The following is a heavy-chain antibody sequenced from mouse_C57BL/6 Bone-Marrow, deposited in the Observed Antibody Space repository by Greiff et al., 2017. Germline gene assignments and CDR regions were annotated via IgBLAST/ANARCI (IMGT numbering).Heavy chain of an antibody. CDR2: ISNGGGST. D-gene: IGHD2-5*01. V-gene: IGHV5-12*01. CDR3: ARHGYSNYVGWYFDV. J-gene: IGHJ1*03. CDR1: GFTFSDYY. Sequence: EVHLVESGGGLVQPGGSLKLSCAASGFTFSDYYMYWVRQTPEKRLEWVAYISNGGGSTYYPDTVKGRFTISRDNAKNTLYLQMSRLKSEDTAMYYCARHGYSNYVGWYFDVWGTGTTVTVSS.